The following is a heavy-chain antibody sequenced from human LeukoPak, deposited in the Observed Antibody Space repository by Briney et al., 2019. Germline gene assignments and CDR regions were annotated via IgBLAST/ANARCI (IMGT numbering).Heavy chain of an antibody. Sequence: GGSLRLSCAASGFTFSSYSMNWVRQAPGKGLEWVSSISSSSSYIYYADSVKGRFTISRDNAKNSLYLQMNSLRAEDTAVYYCARDVYCSSTSCFLMSKNYYYYGMDVWGQGTTVTVSS. CDR3: ARDVYCSSTSCFLMSKNYYYYGMDV. V-gene: IGHV3-21*04. CDR2: ISSSSSYI. CDR1: GFTFSSYS. J-gene: IGHJ6*02. D-gene: IGHD2-2*01.